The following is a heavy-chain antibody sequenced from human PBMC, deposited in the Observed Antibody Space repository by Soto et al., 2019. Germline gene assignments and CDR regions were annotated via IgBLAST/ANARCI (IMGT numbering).Heavy chain of an antibody. V-gene: IGHV4-39*01. J-gene: IGHJ6*03. Sequence: SETLSLTCTVSGGSISSSSYYWGWIRQPPGKGLEWIGSIYYSGSTYYNPSLKSRVTISVDTSKNQFSLKLSSVTAADTAVYYCARPRGGGGIAARDHYMDVWGKGTTVTVSS. CDR1: GGSISSSSYY. CDR3: ARPRGGGGIAARDHYMDV. D-gene: IGHD6-13*01. CDR2: IYYSGST.